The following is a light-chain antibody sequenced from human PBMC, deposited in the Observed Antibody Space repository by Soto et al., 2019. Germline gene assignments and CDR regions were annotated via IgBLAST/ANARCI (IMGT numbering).Light chain of an antibody. CDR1: QSVSSSY. V-gene: IGKV3-20*01. CDR2: GAS. Sequence: EIVLMQSPGTLSLSPGERATLSCRASQSVSSSYLAWYQQEPGQAPRLLIYGASSRATGIPDRFSGSGSGTEFTLTISRLDPEDFALYYCQQYDTSTPGLTFGPGTKVDV. J-gene: IGKJ3*01. CDR3: QQYDTSTPGLT.